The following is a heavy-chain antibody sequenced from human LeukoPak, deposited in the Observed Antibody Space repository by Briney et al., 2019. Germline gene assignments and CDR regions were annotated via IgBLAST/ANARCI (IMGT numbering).Heavy chain of an antibody. CDR1: GFTFSNYE. CDR2: ISSSGSNI. Sequence: GGSLGLSCAASGFTFSNYEMNWVRQAPGKGLEWVSYISSSGSNIYYADSVKGRFTISRDNAKNSLYLQMNSLRAEDTAVYYCARKWLVIDYWGQGTLVTVSS. V-gene: IGHV3-48*03. CDR3: ARKWLVIDY. D-gene: IGHD6-19*01. J-gene: IGHJ4*02.